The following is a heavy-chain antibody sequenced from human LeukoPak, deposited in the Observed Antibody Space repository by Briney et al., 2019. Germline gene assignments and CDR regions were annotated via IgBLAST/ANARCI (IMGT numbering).Heavy chain of an antibody. Sequence: GGSLRLSCAASGFTFSSYAMSWVRQAPGKGLEWVSAISGSGGSTYYADSVKGRFTISRDNSKNTLYLQMNSLRAEDTAVYYCARELYYYDSSGYWSRPFDYWGQGTLVTVSS. J-gene: IGHJ4*02. CDR2: ISGSGGST. CDR1: GFTFSSYA. CDR3: ARELYYYDSSGYWSRPFDY. D-gene: IGHD3-22*01. V-gene: IGHV3-23*01.